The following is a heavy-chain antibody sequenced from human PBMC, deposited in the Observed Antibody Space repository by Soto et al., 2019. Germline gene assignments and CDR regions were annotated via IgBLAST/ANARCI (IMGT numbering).Heavy chain of an antibody. D-gene: IGHD6-19*01. V-gene: IGHV3-23*01. CDR1: GFTFSSYA. Sequence: PGGSLRLSCAASGFTFSSYAMSWVRQAPGKGLEWVSAISGSGGSTYYADTVKGRFTISRDNSKNTLYLQMNSLRAEDTAVYYCAKSPGYSSGWGSGYWGQGTLVTVSS. CDR2: ISGSGGST. J-gene: IGHJ4*02. CDR3: AKSPGYSSGWGSGY.